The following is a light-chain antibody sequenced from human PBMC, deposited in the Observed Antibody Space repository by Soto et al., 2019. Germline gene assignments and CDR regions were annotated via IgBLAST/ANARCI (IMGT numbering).Light chain of an antibody. J-gene: IGKJ1*01. Sequence: EIVLTQSPGTLSLSLGERATLSCRASQSVSSSYLAWYQQKPGQAPRLLIYGASSRATGIPARFSGSGSGPDFTLTISRLEPEDFAVYYCQQYSTSPDWTFGQGTKVEIK. V-gene: IGKV3-20*01. CDR1: QSVSSSY. CDR2: GAS. CDR3: QQYSTSPDWT.